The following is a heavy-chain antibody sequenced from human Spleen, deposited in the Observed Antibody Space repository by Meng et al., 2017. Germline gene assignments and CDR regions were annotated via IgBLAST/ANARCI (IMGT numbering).Heavy chain of an antibody. CDR3: ARDTYRGSSWYEPIYYNYYGMDV. CDR2: MNLNSGNS. CDR1: GYTFTSYN. D-gene: IGHD6-13*01. J-gene: IGHJ6*01. V-gene: IGHV1-8*01. Sequence: ASVKVSFKSSGYTFTSYNINWVRQATGQGLEWLGWMNLNSGNSGYTQKFQGRVTMTRNTSISTAYMGLSSLKAEDTAVFYWARDTYRGSSWYEPIYYNYYGMDVWGQGNTVNGAS.